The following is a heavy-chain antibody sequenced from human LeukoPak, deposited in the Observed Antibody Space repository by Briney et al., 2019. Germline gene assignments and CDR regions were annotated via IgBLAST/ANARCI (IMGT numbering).Heavy chain of an antibody. V-gene: IGHV4-4*07. CDR2: IYTSGST. CDR3: ARDGDCTNGVCPSYYMDV. CDR1: GGSISSYY. D-gene: IGHD2-8*01. Sequence: PETLSHTCTVSGGSISSYYWSWIRQPAGKGLEWIGRIYTSGSTNYNPSLKSRVTISVDKSKNQFSLKLSSVTAADTAVYYCARDGDCTNGVCPSYYMDVWGNGTTVTVSS. J-gene: IGHJ6*03.